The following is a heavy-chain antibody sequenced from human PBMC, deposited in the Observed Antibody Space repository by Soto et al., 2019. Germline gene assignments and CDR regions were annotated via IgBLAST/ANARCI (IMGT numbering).Heavy chain of an antibody. J-gene: IGHJ6*02. Sequence: GGSLRLSCIASGSTFSSYAMTWVRQAPGKGLEWVSDISGSGGITYYADSVKGRFTISRDNSKNTLNLQMNSLRADDTAVYYCARARRGAPYYYTMDLWGQGTTVTVSS. D-gene: IGHD3-10*01. CDR3: ARARRGAPYYYTMDL. CDR2: ISGSGGIT. CDR1: GSTFSSYA. V-gene: IGHV3-23*01.